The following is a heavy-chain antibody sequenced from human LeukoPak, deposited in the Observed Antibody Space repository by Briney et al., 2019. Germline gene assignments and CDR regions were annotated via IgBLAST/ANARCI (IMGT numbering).Heavy chain of an antibody. D-gene: IGHD2-2*01. J-gene: IGHJ4*02. CDR2: IIPIFGTA. V-gene: IGHV1-69*06. Sequence: GASVKVSCKASGGTFSSYAISWVRQAPGQGLEWMGGIIPIFGTANYAQKFQGRVTITADKSTSTAYVELSSLRSEDTAVYYCARCLSNYDDYWGQGTLVTVSS. CDR3: ARCLSNYDDY. CDR1: GGTFSSYA.